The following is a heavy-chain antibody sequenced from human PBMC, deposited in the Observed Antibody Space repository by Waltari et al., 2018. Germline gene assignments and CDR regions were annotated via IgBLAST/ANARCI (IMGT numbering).Heavy chain of an antibody. CDR1: GFSITNYA. V-gene: IGHV3-23*01. J-gene: IGHJ4*02. CDR2: IGGSSGRA. D-gene: IGHD1-26*01. Sequence: EVQLLESGGGLAQPGGSLSLSCAASGFSITNYAMNWVRQAPGKGLEWVSSIGGSSGRANAAGSVEGRFTISRDTSKNTLYLKMDSLRADDSAIYYCVKGPYSGSLTFDFWGQGALVTVSS. CDR3: VKGPYSGSLTFDF.